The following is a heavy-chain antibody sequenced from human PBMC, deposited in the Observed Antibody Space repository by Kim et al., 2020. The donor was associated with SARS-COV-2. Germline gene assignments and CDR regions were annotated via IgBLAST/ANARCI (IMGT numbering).Heavy chain of an antibody. D-gene: IGHD3-10*01. Sequence: YNPSLKSRVTISVDTSKNQFSLKLSAVTAADTAVYYCASQRTMVRGELDYWGQGTLVTVSS. J-gene: IGHJ4*02. V-gene: IGHV4-39*01. CDR3: ASQRTMVRGELDY.